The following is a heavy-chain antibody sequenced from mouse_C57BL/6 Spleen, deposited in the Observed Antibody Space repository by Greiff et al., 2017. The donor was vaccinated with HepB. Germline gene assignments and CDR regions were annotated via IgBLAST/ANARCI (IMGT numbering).Heavy chain of an antibody. CDR1: GYTFTDHT. CDR2: IYPRDGST. D-gene: IGHD2-5*01. Sequence: VQLQQSDAELVKPGASVKISCKVSGYTFTDHTIHWMKQRPEQGLEWIGYIYPRDGSTKYNEKFKGKATLTADKSSSTAYMQLNSLTSEDSAVYFCAKTYYSNYDAMDYWGQGTSVTVSS. J-gene: IGHJ4*01. CDR3: AKTYYSNYDAMDY. V-gene: IGHV1-78*01.